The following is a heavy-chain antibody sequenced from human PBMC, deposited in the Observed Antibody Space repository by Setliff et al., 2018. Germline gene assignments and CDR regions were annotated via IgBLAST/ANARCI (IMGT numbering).Heavy chain of an antibody. CDR3: ARGSYFDGSGYSPDYFDY. D-gene: IGHD3-22*01. J-gene: IGHJ4*02. CDR1: GASISSGSNY. V-gene: IGHV4-61*01. CDR2: IYTSGST. Sequence: KPSETLSLTCSVSGASISSGSNYWSWIRQPPWKGLEWIGYIYTSGSTNYNPSLKSRVTISLDMSKNQFSLKLRSVTAADTAVYYCARGSYFDGSGYSPDYFDYWGQGTLVTVSS.